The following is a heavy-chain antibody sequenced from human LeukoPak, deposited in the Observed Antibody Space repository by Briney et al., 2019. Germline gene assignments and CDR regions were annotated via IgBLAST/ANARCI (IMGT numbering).Heavy chain of an antibody. J-gene: IGHJ5*02. D-gene: IGHD3-10*01. Sequence: SQTLSLTCTVSGGSISSGSYYWSWIRQPAGKGLEWIGRIYTSGSTNYNPSLKSRVTISVDTSKNQFSLKLSSVTAADTAVYYCAREEGSKFDPWGQGTLVTVSS. V-gene: IGHV4-61*02. CDR2: IYTSGST. CDR1: GGSISSGSYY. CDR3: AREEGSKFDP.